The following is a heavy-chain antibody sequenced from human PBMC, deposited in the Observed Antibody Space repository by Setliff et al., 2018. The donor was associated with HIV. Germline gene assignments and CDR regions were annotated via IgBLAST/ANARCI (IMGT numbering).Heavy chain of an antibody. CDR2: IYTSGST. CDR1: GVSISSGNYY. J-gene: IGHJ5*02. CDR3: ARGSGDYWSGYYLRWFDP. Sequence: SETLSLTCTVSGVSISSGNYYWSWIRQPAGKGLEWIGHIYTSGSTNYNPSIKSRVTISVDTSRNQFSLKLSSVTSADTAVYYCARGSGDYWSGYYLRWFDPWGQGTLVTVSS. D-gene: IGHD3-3*01. V-gene: IGHV4-61*09.